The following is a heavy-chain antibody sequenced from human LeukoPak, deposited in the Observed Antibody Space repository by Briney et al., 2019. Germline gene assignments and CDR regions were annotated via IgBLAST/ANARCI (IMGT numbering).Heavy chain of an antibody. CDR2: ISGSGGST. J-gene: IGHJ4*02. CDR1: GFTFSSYG. D-gene: IGHD5-18*01. CDR3: AKQRWIQLWLLDY. V-gene: IGHV3-23*01. Sequence: QSGGSLRLSCAASGFTFSSYGMSWVRQAPGKGLEWVSAISGSGGSTYYADSVKGRFTISRDNSKDMLYLQMNSLRAEDTAVYYCAKQRWIQLWLLDYWGQGTLVTVSS.